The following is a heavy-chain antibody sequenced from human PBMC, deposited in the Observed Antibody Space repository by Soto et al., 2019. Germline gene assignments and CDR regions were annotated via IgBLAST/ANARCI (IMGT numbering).Heavy chain of an antibody. J-gene: IGHJ6*02. V-gene: IGHV1-69*01. CDR1: GGTFSSYA. D-gene: IGHD3-9*01. CDR2: IIPIFGTA. Sequence: QVQLVQSGAEVKKPGSSVKVSCKASGGTFSSYAISWVRQAPGQGLEWMGGIIPIFGTANYAQKFQGRVTITADESTSTAYREVSSLRCEDAAVYYCARGGYDILTGYYRYYYGMDVWGQGTTVTVSS. CDR3: ARGGYDILTGYYRYYYGMDV.